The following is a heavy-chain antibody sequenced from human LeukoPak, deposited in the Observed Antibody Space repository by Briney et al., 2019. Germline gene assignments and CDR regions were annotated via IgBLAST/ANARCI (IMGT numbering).Heavy chain of an antibody. J-gene: IGHJ4*02. CDR1: GFTFSNYD. CDR2: ISSSGTYL. CDR3: AREDASSLDY. V-gene: IGHV3-21*01. D-gene: IGHD6-13*01. Sequence: GGSLRLSCAASGFTFSNYDINWVRQAPGKGLEWVSSISSSGTYLYYADSVKGRFTISRDNAKNSLYLQMSSLRAEDTAVYYCAREDASSLDYWGQGTLVTVSS.